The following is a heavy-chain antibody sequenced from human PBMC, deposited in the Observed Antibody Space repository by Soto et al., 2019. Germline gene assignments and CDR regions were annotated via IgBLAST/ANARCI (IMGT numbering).Heavy chain of an antibody. J-gene: IGHJ6*02. D-gene: IGHD6-13*01. Sequence: EVQLVESGGGLVKPGGSLRLSCAASGFAFSSQGMNWVRQAPGKGLEWVASISASNIYIHYADSVKGRFTISRDSAKNSMSLQMNSLRAEDTAVYYCAREVGYTTPDGMDVWGQGTTVTVSS. CDR2: ISASNIYI. V-gene: IGHV3-21*01. CDR1: GFAFSSQG. CDR3: AREVGYTTPDGMDV.